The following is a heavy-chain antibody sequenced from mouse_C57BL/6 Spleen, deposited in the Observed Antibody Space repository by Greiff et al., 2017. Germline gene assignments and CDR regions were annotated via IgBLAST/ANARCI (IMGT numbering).Heavy chain of an antibody. J-gene: IGHJ2*01. CDR3: ARCYGSPYYFDD. V-gene: IGHV1-82*01. CDR2: IYPGDGDT. D-gene: IGHD1-1*01. Sequence: QVQLQQSGPELVKPGASVKISCKASGYAFSSSWMNWVKQRPGKGLEWIGRIYPGDGDTNYNGKFKGKATLTADKSSSTAYMQLSSLTSEDSAVYFCARCYGSPYYFDDWGQGTTLTVSS. CDR1: GYAFSSSW.